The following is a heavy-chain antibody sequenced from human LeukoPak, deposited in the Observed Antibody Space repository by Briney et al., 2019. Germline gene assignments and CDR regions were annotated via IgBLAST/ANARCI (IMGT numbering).Heavy chain of an antibody. CDR1: GGSISSNY. D-gene: IGHD3-10*01. CDR2: IYYSGST. V-gene: IGHV4-59*12. J-gene: IGHJ6*03. Sequence: SETLSLTCTVSGGSISSNYWSWIRQPPGKGLEWIGYIYYSGSTNYNPSLKSRVTISVDTSKNQFSLKLSSVTAADTAVYYCAKAGYYYYYMDVWGKGTTVTVSS. CDR3: AKAGYYYYYMDV.